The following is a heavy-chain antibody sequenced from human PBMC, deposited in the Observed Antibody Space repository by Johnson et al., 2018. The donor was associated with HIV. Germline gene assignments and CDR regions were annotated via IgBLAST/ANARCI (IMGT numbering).Heavy chain of an antibody. CDR2: IGGSGTNT. CDR3: AKTMAQGEYAFDV. D-gene: IGHD3-10*01. CDR1: GFPFRNYG. V-gene: IGHV3-23*04. Sequence: MLLVESGGGVVPPGGSLRLSCAASGFPFRNYGMHWVRQAPGKGLEWVSSIGGSGTNTYYPDSMKGRFTISRDNSKNSLYLQLTSLRDDDTAVYYCAKTMAQGEYAFDVWGQGTLVTVSS. J-gene: IGHJ3*01.